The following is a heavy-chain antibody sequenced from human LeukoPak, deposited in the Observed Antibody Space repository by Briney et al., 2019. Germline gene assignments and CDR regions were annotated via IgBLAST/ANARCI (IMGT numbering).Heavy chain of an antibody. CDR2: IWYDGSNK. J-gene: IGHJ4*02. CDR1: GFTFSSYG. D-gene: IGHD3-22*01. Sequence: PGGSLRLSCAASGFTFSSYGMHWVRQAPGKGLEWVAVIWYDGSNKYYADSVKGRFTVSRDNSKNTLYLQMNSLRAEDTAVYYCARGAPYSYDSSGYSPFDYWGQGTLVTVSS. CDR3: ARGAPYSYDSSGYSPFDY. V-gene: IGHV3-33*01.